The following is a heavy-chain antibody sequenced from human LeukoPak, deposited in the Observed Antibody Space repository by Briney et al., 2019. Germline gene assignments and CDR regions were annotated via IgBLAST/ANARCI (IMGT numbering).Heavy chain of an antibody. CDR2: ITSSSTYI. Sequence: PGRSLRLSCAASGFTLTTYSMNWVRQAPGKGLEWVSSITSSSTYIYYADSVKGRFAISRDNAKNSLYLQMNSLRAEDTAIYYCARDHNYYDSGSGFDRWGQGTLVTVSS. D-gene: IGHD3-10*01. CDR3: ARDHNYYDSGSGFDR. CDR1: GFTLTTYS. J-gene: IGHJ5*02. V-gene: IGHV3-21*01.